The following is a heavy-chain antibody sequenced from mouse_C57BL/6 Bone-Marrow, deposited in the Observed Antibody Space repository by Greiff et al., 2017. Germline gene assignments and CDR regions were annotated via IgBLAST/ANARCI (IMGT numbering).Heavy chain of an antibody. CDR2: IDPSDSYT. V-gene: IGHV1-59*01. Sequence: QVQLQQPGAELVRPGTSVKLSCKASGYTFTSYWMHWVKQRPGQGLEWIGVIDPSDSYTNYNQKFKGKATLTVDTSSSTAYMQLSSLTSEDSAVYYCASEGGATVPLYWYFDVWGTGTTVTVSS. CDR1: GYTFTSYW. J-gene: IGHJ1*03. D-gene: IGHD1-1*01. CDR3: ASEGGATVPLYWYFDV.